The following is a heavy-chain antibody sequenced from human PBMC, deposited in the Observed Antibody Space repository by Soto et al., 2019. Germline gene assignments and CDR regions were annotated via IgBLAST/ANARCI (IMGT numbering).Heavy chain of an antibody. D-gene: IGHD4-4*01. CDR3: VLLWVDSTHYDLFAL. CDR1: RFACRSVGEG. J-gene: IGHJ5*02. V-gene: IGHV2-5*02. Sequence: TLEQHRRTPALTSTFSRFACRSVGEGITWIRQPPGTALEWLALIYWDDYKRYSPSLKNRLNITRDNSKNKVVIRLTNMDPVDTATYYCVLLWVDSTHYDLFALWSQGTLVPGSS. CDR2: IYWDDYK.